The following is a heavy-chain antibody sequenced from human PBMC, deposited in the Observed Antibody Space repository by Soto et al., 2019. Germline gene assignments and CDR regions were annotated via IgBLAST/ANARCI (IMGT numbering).Heavy chain of an antibody. D-gene: IGHD6-6*01. V-gene: IGHV3-48*01. CDR2: ISSSSNK. Sequence: GGSLRLSCAASGFTFSSYSMNWVRQAPGKGLEWVSYISSSSNKYYADSVKGRFTISRHNSKNTLYLQMNSLRAEDTAVYYCARHIRDSSSFSGRYYFDSWGQGTLVTVSS. J-gene: IGHJ4*02. CDR3: ARHIRDSSSFSGRYYFDS. CDR1: GFTFSSYS.